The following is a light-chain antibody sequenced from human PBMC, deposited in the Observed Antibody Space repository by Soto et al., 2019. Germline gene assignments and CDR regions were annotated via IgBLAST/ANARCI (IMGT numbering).Light chain of an antibody. V-gene: IGKV3-11*01. CDR2: DTS. Sequence: EIVLTQSPATLSLSTGERATLSFKSSQSVGSFLACYQQKPGQAPRLLIYDTSIRATGIPARFSGSGSGTDFTLTISSLEPEDFAVYYCQQRNSWPPTFTFGQGTRLEIK. CDR3: QQRNSWPPTFT. CDR1: QSVGSF. J-gene: IGKJ5*01.